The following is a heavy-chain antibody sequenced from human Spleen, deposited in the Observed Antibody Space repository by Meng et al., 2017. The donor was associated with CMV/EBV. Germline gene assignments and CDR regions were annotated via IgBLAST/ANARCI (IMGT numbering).Heavy chain of an antibody. V-gene: IGHV4-34*01. CDR3: AGRRVRPPSIPTRPKYYGLDA. CDR1: GESFSGYF. J-gene: IGHJ6*02. D-gene: IGHD6-6*01. CDR2: INHSGGA. Sequence: GSLRLSCAVYGESFSGYFWSWIRQPPGKGLECIGEINHSGGASYNPTLKSRVTLSVGTSKNQFSLRLTSVTAADTAVYFCAGRRVRPPSIPTRPKYYGLDAWGQGTTVTVSS.